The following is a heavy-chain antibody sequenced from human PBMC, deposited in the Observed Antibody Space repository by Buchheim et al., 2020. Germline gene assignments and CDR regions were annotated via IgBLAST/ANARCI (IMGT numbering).Heavy chain of an antibody. CDR1: GFSLDHNA. J-gene: IGHJ4*02. Sequence: EVQLLESGGGLVQPGGSLRLSCAASGFSLDHNAMSWVRQVPGRGLEWVAAIEGSNDNTHYADYVKGRFTLPRDPSQNLLYLQMSSLRAEDTALYYCAKDVLRWAFDYWGQGAL. V-gene: IGHV3-23*01. CDR2: IEGSNDNT. CDR3: AKDVLRWAFDY. D-gene: IGHD4-23*01.